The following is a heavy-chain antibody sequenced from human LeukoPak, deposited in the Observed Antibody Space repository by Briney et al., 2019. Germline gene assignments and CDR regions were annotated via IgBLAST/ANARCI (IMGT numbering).Heavy chain of an antibody. D-gene: IGHD3-9*01. V-gene: IGHV1-8*01. CDR2: MNPNSGNT. Sequence: ASVKVSCKASGYTFTSYDINWVRQATGQGLEWMGWMNPNSGNTSYAQKFQGRVTMTRNTSISTAYMELSSLRSEDTAVYYCARYDILTGSYEYWGPGTLVTVSS. CDR1: GYTFTSYD. CDR3: ARYDILTGSYEY. J-gene: IGHJ4*02.